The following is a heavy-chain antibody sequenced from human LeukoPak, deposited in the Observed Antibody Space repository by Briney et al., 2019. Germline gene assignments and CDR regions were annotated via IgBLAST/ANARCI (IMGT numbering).Heavy chain of an antibody. CDR1: GFSFNTYA. J-gene: IGHJ4*02. CDR2: IWHDGSHK. V-gene: IGHV3-33*01. Sequence: GGSLRLSCAASGFSFNTYAMHWVRQAPGQGLEWVALIWHDGSHKFYSNSVRGQFTISRDNSKNTVYLQMNNLRPEDTAVYYCARVIVGSGSYPDFWGQGTLVTVSS. CDR3: ARVIVGSGSYPDF. D-gene: IGHD3-10*01.